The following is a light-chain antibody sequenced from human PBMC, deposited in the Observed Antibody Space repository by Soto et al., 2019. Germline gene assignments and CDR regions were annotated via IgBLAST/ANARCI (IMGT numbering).Light chain of an antibody. V-gene: IGLV1-47*01. Sequence: QLVLTQPPSASGTPGQRVTISCSGSSSNIGSNYVYWYQQLPGTAPKLLIYRNNQRPSGVPDRFSGSKSGTSASLAISGLRSEDEADYYCAAWDDSLNGPIWVFCGGTKVTVL. CDR3: AAWDDSLNGPIWV. CDR2: RNN. CDR1: SSNIGSNY. J-gene: IGLJ3*02.